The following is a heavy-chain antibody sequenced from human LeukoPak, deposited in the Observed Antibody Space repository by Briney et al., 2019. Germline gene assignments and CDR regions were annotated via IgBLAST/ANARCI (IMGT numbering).Heavy chain of an antibody. D-gene: IGHD3-22*01. Sequence: KFQGRVTITRDTSASTAYMELSSLRSEDTAVYYCATGSGYYYGYWGQGTLVTVSS. CDR3: ATGSGYYYGY. J-gene: IGHJ4*02. V-gene: IGHV1-3*01.